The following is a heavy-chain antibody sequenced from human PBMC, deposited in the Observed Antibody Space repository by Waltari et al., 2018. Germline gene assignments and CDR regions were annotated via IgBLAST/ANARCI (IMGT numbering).Heavy chain of an antibody. V-gene: IGHV4-34*01. CDR2: INHSGST. Sequence: QVQLQQWGAGLLKPSETLSLTCAVYGGSFSGYYWSWIRQPPGKGLEWIGEINHSGSTNYNPSLKSRVTISVDTSKNQFSLKLSSVTAADTAVYYCARRHRWNYPGGFDYWGQGTLVTVSS. CDR3: ARRHRWNYPGGFDY. CDR1: GGSFSGYY. J-gene: IGHJ4*02. D-gene: IGHD1-7*01.